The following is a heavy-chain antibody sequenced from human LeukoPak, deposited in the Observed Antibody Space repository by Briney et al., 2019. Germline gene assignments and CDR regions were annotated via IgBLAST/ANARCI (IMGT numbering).Heavy chain of an antibody. V-gene: IGHV3-21*01. CDR2: ISSSSSYI. CDR1: GFTFSSYS. J-gene: IGHJ4*02. CDR3: ARATKVVGGATYYFDY. D-gene: IGHD1-26*01. Sequence: GGSLRLSCAASGFTFSSYSMNWFRQAPGKGLEWVSSISSSSSYIYYADSVKGRFTISRDNAKNSLYLQMNSLRAEDTAVYYWARATKVVGGATYYFDYWGQGTLVTVSS.